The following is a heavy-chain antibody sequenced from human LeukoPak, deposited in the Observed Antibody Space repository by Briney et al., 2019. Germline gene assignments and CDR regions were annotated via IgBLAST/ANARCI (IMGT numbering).Heavy chain of an antibody. J-gene: IGHJ4*02. D-gene: IGHD3-10*01. V-gene: IGHV4-34*01. CDR2: INHSGST. Sequence: SETLSLTCAVYGGSFSGYYWSWIRQPPGKGLEWIGEINHSGSTNYNPSLKSRVTISVDTSKNQFSLKLSSVTAADTAVYYCARDSYYYGSGYFDYWGQGTLVTVSS. CDR3: ARDSYYYGSGYFDY. CDR1: GGSFSGYY.